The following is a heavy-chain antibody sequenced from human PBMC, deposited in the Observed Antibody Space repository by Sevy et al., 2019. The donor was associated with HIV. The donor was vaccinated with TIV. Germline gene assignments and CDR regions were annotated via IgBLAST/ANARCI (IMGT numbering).Heavy chain of an antibody. D-gene: IGHD2-2*01. Sequence: GGSLRLSCAASGFTFSSYTMNWVRQAPGKGLEWVSSISSSSTYIYYADSLKGRFTISRDNAKNSVYLQMNSLRAEDTAVYYCARGGGCTSTSCLLYFDYWGQGTLVTVSS. J-gene: IGHJ4*02. CDR3: ARGGGCTSTSCLLYFDY. V-gene: IGHV3-21*01. CDR2: ISSSSTYI. CDR1: GFTFSSYT.